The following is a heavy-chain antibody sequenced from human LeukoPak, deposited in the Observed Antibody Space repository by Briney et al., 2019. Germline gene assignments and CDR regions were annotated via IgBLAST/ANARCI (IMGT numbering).Heavy chain of an antibody. CDR1: GGSISSYY. CDR3: ARLGIGVVPSAMLGDYYFDY. D-gene: IGHD2-2*01. V-gene: IGHV4-59*08. Sequence: SETLSLTCAVSGGSISSYYWSWIRQPPGKGLEWIGYIYYSGSTKYNPSLKSRVTISVDTSKSQFSLKLTSVTAADTAVYYCARLGIGVVPSAMLGDYYFDYWGQGTLVTVSS. J-gene: IGHJ4*02. CDR2: IYYSGST.